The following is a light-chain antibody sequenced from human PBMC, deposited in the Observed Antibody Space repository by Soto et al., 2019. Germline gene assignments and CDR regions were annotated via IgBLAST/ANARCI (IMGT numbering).Light chain of an antibody. CDR3: QQYGSSRKVT. J-gene: IGKJ5*01. CDR1: QNIDNF. V-gene: IGKV3-11*01. Sequence: EIVLRQSPATLSMSPGERATLSCRASQNIDNFLVWYQQKPGQAPRLLIYDASKRATGIPARFSGSGSGTDFTLTISSLEPEDFAVYYCQQYGSSRKVTFGQGTRLEIK. CDR2: DAS.